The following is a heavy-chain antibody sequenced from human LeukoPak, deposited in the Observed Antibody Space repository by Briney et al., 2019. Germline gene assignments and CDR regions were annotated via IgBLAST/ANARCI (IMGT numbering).Heavy chain of an antibody. CDR3: ARRASVTATLDY. D-gene: IGHD2-15*01. J-gene: IGHJ4*02. V-gene: IGHV4-34*01. Sequence: TSETLSLTCAVYGESFSGYYWSWIRQPPGKGLEGIGEINHSGGTNYNPSLKSRVTISVDTSKNQFSLKLSSVTAADTAVYYCARRASVTATLDYWGQGTLVTVSS. CDR2: INHSGGT. CDR1: GESFSGYY.